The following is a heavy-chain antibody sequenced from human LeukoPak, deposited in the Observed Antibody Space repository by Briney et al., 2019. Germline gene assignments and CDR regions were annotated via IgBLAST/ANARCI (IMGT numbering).Heavy chain of an antibody. CDR3: ARDGGPSISYCTNGVCHTSLYNWFDP. V-gene: IGHV3-23*01. CDR2: ISGSGGST. CDR1: GFTFSSYA. Sequence: PGGSLRLSCAASGFTFSSYAMSWVRQAPGKGLEWVSAISGSGGSTYYADSVKGRFTISRDNSKNTLYLQMNSLRAEDTAVYYCARDGGPSISYCTNGVCHTSLYNWFDPWGQGTLVTVSS. J-gene: IGHJ5*02. D-gene: IGHD2-8*01.